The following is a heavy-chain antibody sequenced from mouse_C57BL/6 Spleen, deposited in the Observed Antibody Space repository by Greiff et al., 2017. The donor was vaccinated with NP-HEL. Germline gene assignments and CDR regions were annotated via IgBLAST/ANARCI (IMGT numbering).Heavy chain of an antibody. CDR1: GFSLTSYG. D-gene: IGHD3-2*02. Sequence: VKLMESGPGLVAPSQSLSITCTVSGFSLTSYGVDWVRPSPGKGLEWLGVIWGGGSTNYNSALKSRLSISKDNSKSQVFLKMNSLQTDDTAMYYCASDQGRGFAYWGQGTLVTVSA. V-gene: IGHV2-6*01. CDR2: IWGGGST. J-gene: IGHJ3*01. CDR3: ASDQGRGFAY.